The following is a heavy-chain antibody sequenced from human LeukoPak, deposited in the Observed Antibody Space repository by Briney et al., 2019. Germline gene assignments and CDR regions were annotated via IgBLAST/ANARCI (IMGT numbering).Heavy chain of an antibody. J-gene: IGHJ3*02. Sequence: GGSLRLSCAASGFAFSTFTMNWVRQAPGKGLEWVSSISSISSHIYYADSLKGRFTISRDNAKNSLFLQMNSLRAEDAAVYYCARGVDASDIWGQGTMVTVSS. V-gene: IGHV3-21*01. CDR3: ARGVDASDI. CDR2: ISSISSHI. CDR1: GFAFSTFT.